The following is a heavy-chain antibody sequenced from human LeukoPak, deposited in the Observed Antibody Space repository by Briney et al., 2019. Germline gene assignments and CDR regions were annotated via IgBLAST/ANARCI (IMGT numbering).Heavy chain of an antibody. CDR3: AGRYSGSPDDAFDI. J-gene: IGHJ3*02. CDR2: IYHSGST. V-gene: IGHV4-4*02. Sequence: SETLSLTCAVSGGSISSSNWWSWVRQPPGKGLEWIGEIYHSGSTNYNPSLKSRVTISVDKSKNQFSLKLSSVTAADTAVYYCAGRYSGSPDDAFDIWGQGTMVTVSS. CDR1: GGSISSSNW. D-gene: IGHD1-26*01.